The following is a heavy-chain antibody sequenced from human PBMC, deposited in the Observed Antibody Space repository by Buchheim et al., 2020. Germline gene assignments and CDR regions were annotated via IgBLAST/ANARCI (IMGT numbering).Heavy chain of an antibody. D-gene: IGHD3-3*01. CDR2: ISSSSSTI. J-gene: IGHJ6*02. CDR3: ARDPSSSSYYDFWSGYYGYYNGMDV. Sequence: EVQLVESGGGLVQPGGSPRLSCAASGFTFSSYSMNWVRQAPGKGLEWVSYISSSSSTIYYADSVKGRFTISRDNAKNSLYLQMNSLRAEDTAVYYCARDPSSSSYYDFWSGYYGYYNGMDVWGQGTT. CDR1: GFTFSSYS. V-gene: IGHV3-48*01.